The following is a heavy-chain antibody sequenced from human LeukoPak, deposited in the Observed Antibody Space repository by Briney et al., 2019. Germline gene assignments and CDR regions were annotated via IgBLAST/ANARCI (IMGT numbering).Heavy chain of an antibody. V-gene: IGHV3-23*01. Sequence: GGSLRLSCTASGFTFSSYAMSWVRQAPGKGLEWVSSISGSGGSTYYADSVKGRFTISRDNSKNTLYLQMNSLRAEDTAVYYCAKNEALSLEWLPNYHYMDVWGKGTTVTVSS. CDR2: ISGSGGST. CDR3: AKNEALSLEWLPNYHYMDV. CDR1: GFTFSSYA. J-gene: IGHJ6*03. D-gene: IGHD3-3*01.